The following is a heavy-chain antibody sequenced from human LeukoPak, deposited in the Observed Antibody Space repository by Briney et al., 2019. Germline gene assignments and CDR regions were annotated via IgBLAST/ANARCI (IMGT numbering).Heavy chain of an antibody. J-gene: IGHJ6*02. CDR1: GYTFTSYA. CDR3: ATKDCSSTSCYCSSMDV. D-gene: IGHD2-2*01. V-gene: IGHV1-3*01. CDR2: INAGNGNT. Sequence: GASVKVSCKASGYTFTSYAMHWVRQAPGQRLEWMGWINAGNGNTKYLQKFQGRVTITRDTSASTAYMELSSLRSEDTAVYYCATKDCSSTSCYCSSMDVWGQGTTVTVSS.